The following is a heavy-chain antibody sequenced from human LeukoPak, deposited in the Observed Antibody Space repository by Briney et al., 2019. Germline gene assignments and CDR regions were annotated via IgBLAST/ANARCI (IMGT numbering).Heavy chain of an antibody. CDR3: TIPQGSESQWRAFDI. CDR1: GFTFSNAW. D-gene: IGHD6-19*01. J-gene: IGHJ3*02. CDR2: IKQDGSEK. Sequence: PGGSLRLSCAASGFTFSNAWMNWVRQAPGKGLQWVANIKQDGSEKYYVDSVKGRFTISRDNAANSVYLQMNSLRAEDTAVYYCTIPQGSESQWRAFDIWGQGTMVTVSS. V-gene: IGHV3-7*01.